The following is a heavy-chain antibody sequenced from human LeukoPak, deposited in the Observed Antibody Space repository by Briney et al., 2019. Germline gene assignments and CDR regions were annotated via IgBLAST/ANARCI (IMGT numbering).Heavy chain of an antibody. J-gene: IGHJ4*02. CDR2: ILGSGGST. CDR1: GFTFSNYA. CDR3: AKWGDYDVLTGYYVPDY. V-gene: IGHV3-23*01. Sequence: GGSLRLSCAASGFTFSNYAMSWVRQAPGKGLEWVSAILGSGGSTYYADSVKDRFTVSRDNSRSTLYLQMKSLRAEDTALYYCAKWGDYDVLTGYYVPDYWGQGTRVTVSS. D-gene: IGHD3-9*01.